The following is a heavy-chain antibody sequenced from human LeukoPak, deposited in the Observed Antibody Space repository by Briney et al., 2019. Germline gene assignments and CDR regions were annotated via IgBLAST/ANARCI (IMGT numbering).Heavy chain of an antibody. Sequence: GGSLRLSCAASGFTFSSYGMHWVRQAPGKGLEWVAFIRYDGSNKYYADSVKGRFTISRDNSKNTLYLQVNSLRAEDTAVYYCARDIYGIAVAPVDYWGQGTLVTVSS. CDR2: IRYDGSNK. CDR1: GFTFSSYG. V-gene: IGHV3-30*02. CDR3: ARDIYGIAVAPVDY. D-gene: IGHD6-19*01. J-gene: IGHJ4*02.